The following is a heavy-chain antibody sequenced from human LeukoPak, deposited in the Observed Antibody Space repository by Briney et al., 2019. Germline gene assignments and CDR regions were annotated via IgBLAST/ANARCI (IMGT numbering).Heavy chain of an antibody. CDR2: IDRDGGGK. J-gene: IGHJ4*02. Sequence: GGSLRPSCAASGFTFSDYWMNWVRQAPGKGLEWVANIDRDGGGKYYLDSVKGRVTISRDNAKSSLYLQIDSLRAEDTAVYYCARGDWAPFDYWGQGSLLTVSS. CDR3: ARGDWAPFDY. V-gene: IGHV3-7*01. CDR1: GFTFSDYW. D-gene: IGHD2-21*02.